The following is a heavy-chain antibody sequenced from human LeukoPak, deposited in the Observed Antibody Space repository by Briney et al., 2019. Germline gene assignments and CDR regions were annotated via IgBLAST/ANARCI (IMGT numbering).Heavy chain of an antibody. CDR3: AKERAAAGIGSKRFDY. D-gene: IGHD6-13*01. CDR2: ISGSGGGT. J-gene: IGHJ4*02. Sequence: GGSLRLSCAASGFTFSSYAISWVRQAPGKGLEGVSAISGSGGGTYYADSVKGRFTISRDNSKNTLYLQMNSLRAEDTAVYYCAKERAAAGIGSKRFDYWGQGTLVTVSS. V-gene: IGHV3-23*01. CDR1: GFTFSSYA.